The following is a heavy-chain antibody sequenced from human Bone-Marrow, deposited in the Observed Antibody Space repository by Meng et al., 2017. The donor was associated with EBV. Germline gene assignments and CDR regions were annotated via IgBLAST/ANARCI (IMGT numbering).Heavy chain of an antibody. CDR3: ARVRAVADQRGSFDY. Sequence: QVRLVQLGAGVEKPGVSVKGSCEASGYTFTSYAMHWVRQAPGQRLEWMGILNPSGGSTSYEQKFQGRVTMTRDTSTSTVYMELSSLRSEDTAVYYCARVRAVADQRGSFDYWGQGTLVTVSS. D-gene: IGHD6-19*01. V-gene: IGHV1-46*01. CDR2: LNPSGGST. CDR1: GYTFTSYA. J-gene: IGHJ4*02.